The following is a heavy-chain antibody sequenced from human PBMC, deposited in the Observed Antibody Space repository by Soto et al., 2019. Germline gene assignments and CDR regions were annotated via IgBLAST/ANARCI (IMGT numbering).Heavy chain of an antibody. CDR2: ISYDGSNK. J-gene: IGHJ4*02. CDR1: GFTFSSYA. D-gene: IGHD3-10*01. V-gene: IGHV3-30-3*01. Sequence: GGSLRLSCAASGFTFSSYAMHWVRQAPGKGLEWVAVISYDGSNKYYADSVKGRFTISRDNSKNTLYLQMNSLRAEDTAVYYCARVLWFGELEYYFDYWGQGTLVTVSS. CDR3: ARVLWFGELEYYFDY.